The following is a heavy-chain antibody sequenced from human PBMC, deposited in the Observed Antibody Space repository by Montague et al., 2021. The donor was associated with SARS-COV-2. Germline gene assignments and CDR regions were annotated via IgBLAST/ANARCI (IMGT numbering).Heavy chain of an antibody. CDR1: GFPFSRHD. CDR3: ARDSVDGLDY. CDR2: IGAGGDT. Sequence: SLRLSFSASGFPFSRHDMHWIRQATGKGLEWVSGIGAGGDTYYAASVKGRSSISRENDKNFLYLQINSLRAGDTAVYYCARDSVDGLDYWGQGILVTVSS. J-gene: IGHJ4*02. D-gene: IGHD5-24*01. V-gene: IGHV3-13*01.